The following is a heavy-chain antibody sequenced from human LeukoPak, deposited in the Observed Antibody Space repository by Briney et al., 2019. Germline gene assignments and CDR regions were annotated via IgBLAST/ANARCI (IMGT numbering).Heavy chain of an antibody. J-gene: IGHJ4*02. D-gene: IGHD1-1*01. Sequence: GGPLRLSCAASGFTFSSYGMHWVRQAPGKGLEWVTFIRFHGNNKYYADSVKGRFTISGDNSKSSLWLQMNSLRTDDTAVYYCARDGNNWNFDYWGQGTLVTVSS. CDR1: GFTFSSYG. CDR3: ARDGNNWNFDY. CDR2: IRFHGNNK. V-gene: IGHV3-30*02.